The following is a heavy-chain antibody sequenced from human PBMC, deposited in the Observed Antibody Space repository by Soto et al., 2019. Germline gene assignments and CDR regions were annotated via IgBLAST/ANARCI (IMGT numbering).Heavy chain of an antibody. V-gene: IGHV4-39*01. D-gene: IGHD3-22*01. J-gene: IGHJ4*02. CDR3: ERHSIWLLLSDY. CDR1: GGTSVNSSYY. Sequence: PSEPMPLTCSVAGGTSVNSSYYRGWIRQPPGKGLEWIGSIYYTGNTYYNPSLKSRVTISVDTSKNQFSLKLDSVTAADTAVYFCERHSIWLLLSDYWGQGSFVTASS. CDR2: IYYTGNT.